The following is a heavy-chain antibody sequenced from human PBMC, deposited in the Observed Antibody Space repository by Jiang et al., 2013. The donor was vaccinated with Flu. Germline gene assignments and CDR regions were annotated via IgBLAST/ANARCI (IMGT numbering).Heavy chain of an antibody. J-gene: IGHJ6*02. D-gene: IGHD3-3*01. Sequence: GAEVKKPGASVKVSCKASGYTFTSYGISWVRQAPGQGLEWMGWISAYNGNTNYAQKLQGRVTMTTDTSTSTAYMELRSLRSDDTAVYYCARAGNVLRFLEWHDYYYGMDVWGQGTTVTVSS. V-gene: IGHV1-18*01. CDR1: GYTFTSYG. CDR2: ISAYNGNT. CDR3: ARAGNVLRFLEWHDYYYGMDV.